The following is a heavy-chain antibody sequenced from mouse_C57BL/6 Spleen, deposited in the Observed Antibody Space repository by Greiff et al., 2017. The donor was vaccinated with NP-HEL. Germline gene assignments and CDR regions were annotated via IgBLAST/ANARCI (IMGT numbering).Heavy chain of an antibody. V-gene: IGHV1-52*01. D-gene: IGHD2-3*01. CDR3: ARGDDGYPLYAMDY. CDR2: IDPSDSET. Sequence: VQLQQPGAELVRPGSSVKLSCKASGYTFTSYWMHWVKQRPIQGLEWIGNIDPSDSETHYNQKFKDKATLTVDKSSSTAYMQLSSLTSEDSAVYYCARGDDGYPLYAMDYWGQGTSVTVSS. CDR1: GYTFTSYW. J-gene: IGHJ4*01.